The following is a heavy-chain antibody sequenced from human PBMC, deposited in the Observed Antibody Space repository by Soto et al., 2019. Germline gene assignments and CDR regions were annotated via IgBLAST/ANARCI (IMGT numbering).Heavy chain of an antibody. D-gene: IGHD3-22*01. CDR1: GYTFSGYS. CDR2: ISAYNGNT. V-gene: IGHV1-18*04. J-gene: IGHJ5*02. Sequence: ASVKVSCKASGYTFSGYSITWVRQAPGQGLEWMGWISAYNGNTNYAQKLQGRFTMPTDTSTSTAYMELRSLRSDDTAVYYCARDLNEAYYYDSLNWFDPWGQGTLVTAPQ. CDR3: ARDLNEAYYYDSLNWFDP.